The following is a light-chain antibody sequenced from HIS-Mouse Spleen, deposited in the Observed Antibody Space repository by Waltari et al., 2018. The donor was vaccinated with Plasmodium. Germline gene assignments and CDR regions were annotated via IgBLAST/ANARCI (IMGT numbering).Light chain of an antibody. J-gene: IGLJ2*01. V-gene: IGLV2-8*01. CDR3: SSYAGSNNLV. CDR2: EVS. CDR1: SSDVGCYSY. Sequence: QSALTQPPSASGSPGQSVTISCPGTSSDVGCYSYVHWYQQHPGKVPKLMIYEVSKRPVGVPDRFSGSKSGNTASLTVSGLQAEDEADYYCSSYAGSNNLVFGGGTKLTVL.